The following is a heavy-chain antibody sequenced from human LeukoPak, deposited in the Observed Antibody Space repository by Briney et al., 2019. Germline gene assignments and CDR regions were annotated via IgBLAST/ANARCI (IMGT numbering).Heavy chain of an antibody. CDR3: ARDWFLVDY. V-gene: IGHV3-21*01. D-gene: IGHD3-22*01. J-gene: IGHJ4*02. CDR1: GFTFSSYS. CDR2: ISSSSSSYI. Sequence: GGSLRLSXAASGFTFSSYSMIWVRQAPGKGVEWVSSISSSSSSYIYYADSVKGRFTISRDNAKNSLYLQMNSLRAEDTAVYYCARDWFLVDYWGQGTLVTVSS.